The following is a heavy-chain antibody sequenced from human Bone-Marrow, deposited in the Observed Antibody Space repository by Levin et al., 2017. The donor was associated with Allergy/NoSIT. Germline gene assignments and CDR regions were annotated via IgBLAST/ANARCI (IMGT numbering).Heavy chain of an antibody. V-gene: IGHV4-39*07. J-gene: IGHJ4*02. CDR3: ARAGRYDY. CDR2: IYYSGNT. D-gene: IGHD3-9*01. CDR1: GDSISSSNYY. Sequence: PSETLSLTCTVSGDSISSSNYYWGWIRQPPGKGLEWIGSIYYSGNTYYNPSLKSRLTISVDTSKNQFSLKLRSVTAEDTAVYYCARAGRYDYWGQGTLVTVSS.